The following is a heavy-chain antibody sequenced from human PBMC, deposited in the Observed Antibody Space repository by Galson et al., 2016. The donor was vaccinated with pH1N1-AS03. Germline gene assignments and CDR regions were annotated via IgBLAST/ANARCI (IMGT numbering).Heavy chain of an antibody. CDR3: ATVGGVFDWNDYNYMDG. V-gene: IGHV3-21*01. CDR1: GFNFDKYT. J-gene: IGHJ6*03. CDR2: ISSNSAST. D-gene: IGHD1-1*01. Sequence: SLRLSCAASGFNFDKYTMTWVRQAPGKGLEWISSISSNSASTYYADPLKGRFTVSRDNAKNSLYLQMSNLSAQDTAVYYCATVGGVFDWNDYNYMDGWGTGTTVTVAS.